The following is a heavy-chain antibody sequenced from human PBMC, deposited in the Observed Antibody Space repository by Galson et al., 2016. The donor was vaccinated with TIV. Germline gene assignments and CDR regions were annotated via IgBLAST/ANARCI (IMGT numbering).Heavy chain of an antibody. CDR1: GFTFSRYA. D-gene: IGHD3-3*01. CDR2: ISFDGSNT. V-gene: IGHV3-30-3*01. Sequence: SLRLSCAASGFTFSRYAMHWVRQAPGKGLEWVAIISFDGSNTNYADSVRGRFTISRDNSKNTLYLQMNSLRSKDTAVYYCARERGTIFRVVIIAMYHFDYWGQGTLVTVSS. CDR3: ARERGTIFRVVIIAMYHFDY. J-gene: IGHJ4*02.